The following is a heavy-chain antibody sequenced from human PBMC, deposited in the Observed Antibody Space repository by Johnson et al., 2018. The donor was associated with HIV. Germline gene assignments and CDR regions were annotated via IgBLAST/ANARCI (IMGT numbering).Heavy chain of an antibody. CDR2: IYSGGST. D-gene: IGHD3-16*01. Sequence: VSSNYMSWVRQAPGKGLEWVSVIYSGGSTYYADSVKGRFTISRDNSKNTLYLQMNSLRAEDTAVYYCATGGTGGAFDIWGQGTMVTVSS. J-gene: IGHJ3*02. V-gene: IGHV3-66*01. CDR3: ATGGTGGAFDI. CDR1: VSSNY.